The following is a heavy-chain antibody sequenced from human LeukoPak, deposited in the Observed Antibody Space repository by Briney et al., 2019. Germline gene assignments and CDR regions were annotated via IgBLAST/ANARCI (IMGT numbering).Heavy chain of an antibody. CDR1: GYTFTSYD. CDR2: INPNSGGT. CDR3: ARPKHYYDSSGYLDN. J-gene: IGHJ4*02. D-gene: IGHD3-22*01. V-gene: IGHV1-2*02. Sequence: ASVTVSCKASGYTFTSYDISWVRQAPGQGLEWMGWINPNSGGTNYAQKFQGRVTMTRDTSISTAYMELSRLRSDDTAVYYCARPKHYYDSSGYLDNWGQGTLVTVSS.